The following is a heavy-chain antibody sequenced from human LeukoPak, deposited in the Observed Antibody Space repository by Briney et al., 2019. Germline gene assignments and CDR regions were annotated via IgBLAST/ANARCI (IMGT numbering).Heavy chain of an antibody. Sequence: GGSLRLSCAASGFTFSSYSMNWVRQAPGKGLEWVSSISSSSSYIYYADSVKGRFTISRDNAKNSLYLQMNSLRAEDTAVYYCARGSGEGWFDPWGQGTLVTVSS. D-gene: IGHD1-14*01. CDR3: ARGSGEGWFDP. J-gene: IGHJ5*02. CDR1: GFTFSSYS. CDR2: ISSSSSYI. V-gene: IGHV3-21*01.